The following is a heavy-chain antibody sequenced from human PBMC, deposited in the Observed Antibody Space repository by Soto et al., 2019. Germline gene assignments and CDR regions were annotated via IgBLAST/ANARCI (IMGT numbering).Heavy chain of an antibody. V-gene: IGHV3-30-3*01. J-gene: IGHJ4*02. D-gene: IGHD3-3*01. CDR1: GFTFSSYA. CDR2: ISYDGSNK. CDR3: ASGGLRFLEWLLPFDY. Sequence: GGFLRLSCAASGFTFSSYAMHWVRQAPGKGLEWVAVISYDGSNKYYADSVKGRFTISRDNSKNTLYLQMNSLRAEDTAVYYCASGGLRFLEWLLPFDYWGQGTLVPVSS.